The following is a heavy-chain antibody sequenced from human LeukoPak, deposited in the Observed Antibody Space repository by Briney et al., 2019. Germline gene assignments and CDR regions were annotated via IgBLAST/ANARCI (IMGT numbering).Heavy chain of an antibody. CDR1: GFTFSSYA. V-gene: IGHV3-30*04. Sequence: GGSLRLSCAASGFTFSSYAMHWVRQAPGKGLEWVAVISYDGRNKYYADSVKGRFTISRDNSKNTLYLQMNSLRAEDTAVYYCARDPGSGWYAGYYYGMDVWGKGTTVTVSS. J-gene: IGHJ6*04. D-gene: IGHD6-19*01. CDR3: ARDPGSGWYAGYYYGMDV. CDR2: ISYDGRNK.